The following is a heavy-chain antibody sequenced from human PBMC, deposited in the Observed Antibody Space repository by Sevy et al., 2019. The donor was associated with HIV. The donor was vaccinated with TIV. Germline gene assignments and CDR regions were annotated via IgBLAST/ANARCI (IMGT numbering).Heavy chain of an antibody. CDR3: ASGDTTMITDLDY. J-gene: IGHJ4*02. CDR1: GFTFSNYA. V-gene: IGHV3-23*01. Sequence: GGSLRLSCGASGFTFSNYAMSWVRQAPGKGPEWVSGINNGGSTYYADSVKGRFTISRDNSKKMVVLQMNSLRAEATAVYYCASGDTTMITDLDYWGQGALVTVSS. D-gene: IGHD5-18*01. CDR2: INNGGST.